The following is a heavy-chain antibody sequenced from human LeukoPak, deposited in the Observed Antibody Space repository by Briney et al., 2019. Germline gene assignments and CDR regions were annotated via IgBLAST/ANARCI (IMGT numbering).Heavy chain of an antibody. D-gene: IGHD3-22*01. J-gene: IGHJ4*02. CDR2: ISGSGRDT. Sequence: PGGSLRLSCAASGFTFSTFAMIWVRQAPGKGLEWVSAISGSGRDTYYADSVKGRFTISRDNTKNTLYLQMSSLRAEDTAVYYCAKIRAVDSSGYYKYYFDYWGQGTLVTVSS. V-gene: IGHV3-23*01. CDR1: GFTFSTFA. CDR3: AKIRAVDSSGYYKYYFDY.